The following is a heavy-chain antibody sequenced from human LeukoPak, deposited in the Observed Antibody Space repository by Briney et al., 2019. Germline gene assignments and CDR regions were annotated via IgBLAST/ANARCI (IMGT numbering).Heavy chain of an antibody. CDR1: EGTFGGYS. V-gene: IGHV1-69*01. CDR2: INPIFNIL. J-gene: IGHJ4*02. Sequence: SVTVSCKASEGTFGGYSIDWVRQAPGQGLDWVGGINPIFNILYYAQNFQGRVTITADESTNTAYLELDSLKHDDTAVYYCAAGRRLGELFFDYWGQGTLVTVSS. CDR3: AAGRRLGELFFDY. D-gene: IGHD3-10*01.